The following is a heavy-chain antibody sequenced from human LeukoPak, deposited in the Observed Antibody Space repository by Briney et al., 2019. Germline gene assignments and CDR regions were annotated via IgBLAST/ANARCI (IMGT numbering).Heavy chain of an antibody. Sequence: SETLSLTCAVSGDFLSSSHWWSWVRQSPGEGLEWIGEVSVGGSSNYNPSLKNRVTMSLDKSKSRLSLNLNSVTAADTAVYYCVRVVPSGWRQSDYWGQGTLVTVSS. CDR2: VSVGGSS. CDR3: VRVVPSGWRQSDY. CDR1: GDFLSSSHW. J-gene: IGHJ4*02. V-gene: IGHV4-4*02. D-gene: IGHD6-19*01.